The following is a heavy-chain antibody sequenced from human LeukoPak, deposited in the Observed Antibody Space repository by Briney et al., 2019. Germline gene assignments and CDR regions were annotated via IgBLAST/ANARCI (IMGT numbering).Heavy chain of an antibody. J-gene: IGHJ4*02. CDR1: GYTFTNYG. CDR2: INTYNGNT. CDR3: ARDELGIADRLGY. D-gene: IGHD6-13*01. V-gene: IGHV1-18*01. Sequence: ASVKVSCKASGYTFTNYGISWVRQAPGQGLEWMGWINTYNGNTNYAQKLQGRVTMTTDTSTSTTYMELRSLRSDDTAVYYCARDELGIADRLGYWGQGTLVTVSS.